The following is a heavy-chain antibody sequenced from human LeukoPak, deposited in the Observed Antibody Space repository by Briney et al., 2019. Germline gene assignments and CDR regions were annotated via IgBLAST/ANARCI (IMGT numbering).Heavy chain of an antibody. CDR3: ARAGGQAGDPYYFDY. D-gene: IGHD7-27*01. CDR1: GYTFTGYY. Sequence: ASVKVSCKASGYTFTGYYMHWVRQAPGQGLERMGRINPNSGGTNYAQKFQGRVTMTRDTSISTAYMELSRLRSDDTAVYYCARAGGQAGDPYYFDYWGQGTLVTVSS. CDR2: INPNSGGT. V-gene: IGHV1-2*06. J-gene: IGHJ4*02.